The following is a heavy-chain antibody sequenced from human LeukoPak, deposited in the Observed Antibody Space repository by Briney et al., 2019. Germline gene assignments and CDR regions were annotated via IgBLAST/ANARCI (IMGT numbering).Heavy chain of an antibody. CDR1: GYSISSGYY. CDR3: ARDQGYSSGWYSFDY. J-gene: IGHJ4*02. Sequence: KASETLSLTCTVSGYSISSGYYWGWIRQPPGKGLGWIGIIYHSGSTYYNPSLKSRVTISVDTSKNQFSLQLSSVPAADTAVYYCARDQGYSSGWYSFDYWGQGTLVTVSS. CDR2: IYHSGST. V-gene: IGHV4-38-2*02. D-gene: IGHD6-19*01.